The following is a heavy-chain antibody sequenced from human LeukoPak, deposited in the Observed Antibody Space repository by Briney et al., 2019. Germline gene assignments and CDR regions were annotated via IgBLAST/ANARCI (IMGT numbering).Heavy chain of an antibody. J-gene: IGHJ4*02. Sequence: GRSLRLSCAASGFTFSSYGMHWVRQAPGKGLEWVALISSDVTNEYYGDSVKGRFTISRDNSKNTLYLQMNSLRAEDTAVYYCASKWYCGGDCYYQIDYWGQGTLVTVSS. CDR3: ASKWYCGGDCYYQIDY. D-gene: IGHD2-21*02. V-gene: IGHV3-30*03. CDR2: ISSDVTNE. CDR1: GFTFSSYG.